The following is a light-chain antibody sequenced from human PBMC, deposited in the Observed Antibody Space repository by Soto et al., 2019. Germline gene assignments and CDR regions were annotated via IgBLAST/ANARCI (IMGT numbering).Light chain of an antibody. CDR2: LISDGSH. J-gene: IGLJ2*01. CDR1: SGHSTYA. CDR3: QTWGTGIVV. V-gene: IGLV4-69*02. Sequence: QLVLTQSPSASASLGASLKLTCTLSSGHSTYAIAWLQQQPEKGPRYLMKLISDGSHSKGDGIPDRFSGSSSGAERYLTISRLQYEDEADYYCQTWGTGIVVFGGGTKLTVL.